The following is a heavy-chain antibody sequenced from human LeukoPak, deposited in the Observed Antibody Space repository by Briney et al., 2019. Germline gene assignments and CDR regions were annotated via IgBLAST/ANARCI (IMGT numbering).Heavy chain of an antibody. Sequence: SETLSLTCTVSGGSISSDNYYWGWIRQPPGKGLEFIGSIYYSGSTYYNPSLKSRVTISVDTSKNQFSLKLSSVTAADTAVYYCARDLGYCSGGSCPNPAFDIWGQGTMVTVSS. CDR1: GGSISSDNYY. J-gene: IGHJ3*02. V-gene: IGHV4-39*07. D-gene: IGHD2-15*01. CDR3: ARDLGYCSGGSCPNPAFDI. CDR2: IYYSGST.